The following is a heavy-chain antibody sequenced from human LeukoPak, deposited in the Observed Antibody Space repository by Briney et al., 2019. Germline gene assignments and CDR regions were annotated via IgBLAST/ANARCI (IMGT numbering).Heavy chain of an antibody. J-gene: IGHJ6*03. D-gene: IGHD3-9*01. CDR1: GFTFSDYY. CDR3: AREFVLRYFEGYMDV. V-gene: IGHV3-11*04. Sequence: PGGSLRLSCAASGFTFSDYYMSWIRQAPGKGLEWLSYISSGSSNIYYADSVKGRFTISRDNAKNSLYLQMNSLRAEDTAVYYCAREFVLRYFEGYMDVWGKGTTVTVSS. CDR2: ISSGSSNI.